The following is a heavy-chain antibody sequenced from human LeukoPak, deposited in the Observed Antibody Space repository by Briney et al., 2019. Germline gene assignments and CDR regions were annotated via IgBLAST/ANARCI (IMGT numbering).Heavy chain of an antibody. CDR3: ARDSVSGWYEAGAFDI. CDR1: GGSISSYY. CDR2: IYYSGST. D-gene: IGHD6-19*01. J-gene: IGHJ3*02. Sequence: SETLSLTCTVSGGSISSYYWSWIRQPPGKGLEWIGYIYYSGSTNYNPSLKSRVTISVDTSKNQFSLKLSSVTAADTAVYYCARDSVSGWYEAGAFDIWGQGTMVTVSS. V-gene: IGHV4-59*01.